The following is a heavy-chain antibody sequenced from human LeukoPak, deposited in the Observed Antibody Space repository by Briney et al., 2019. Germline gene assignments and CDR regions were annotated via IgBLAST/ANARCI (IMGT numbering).Heavy chain of an antibody. Sequence: GGSLRLSCAASGFTFSSYAMSWVRQSPGKGLEWVSDISGSGGSTYYADSVKGRFTISRDNSKNTLYLQMNSLRAEDTAVYYCAKDRSCTNNICHGDFDYWGQGTLVTVSS. CDR1: GFTFSSYA. CDR3: AKDRSCTNNICHGDFDY. J-gene: IGHJ4*02. V-gene: IGHV3-23*01. D-gene: IGHD2-8*01. CDR2: ISGSGGST.